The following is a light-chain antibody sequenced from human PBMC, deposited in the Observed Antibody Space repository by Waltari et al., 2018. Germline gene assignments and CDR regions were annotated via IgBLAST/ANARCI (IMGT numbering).Light chain of an antibody. Sequence: EIVLTQSPGTLSLSPGDRATLACRASQSVTSSNLGWYQQKVGQAPRLLIYCVSSRATGIPDRFSGSGSGTDFTLTISRLGPEDFAVYYCQQYGSSPLTFGGGTKVEI. CDR2: CVS. J-gene: IGKJ4*01. CDR1: QSVTSSN. CDR3: QQYGSSPLT. V-gene: IGKV3-20*01.